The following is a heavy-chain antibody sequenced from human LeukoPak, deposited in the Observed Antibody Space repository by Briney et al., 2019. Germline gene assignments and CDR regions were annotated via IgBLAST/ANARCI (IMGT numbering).Heavy chain of an antibody. V-gene: IGHV1-69*01. CDR2: IIPIFGTA. D-gene: IGHD2-2*01. Sequence: GSSVKVSCKASGGTFSSYAISWARQAPGQGLEWMGGIIPIFGTANYAQKFQGRVTITADESTSTAYMELSSLRSEDTAVYYCARDRRLYVFDQLPENNWFDPWGQGTLVTVSS. CDR1: GGTFSSYA. J-gene: IGHJ5*02. CDR3: ARDRRLYVFDQLPENNWFDP.